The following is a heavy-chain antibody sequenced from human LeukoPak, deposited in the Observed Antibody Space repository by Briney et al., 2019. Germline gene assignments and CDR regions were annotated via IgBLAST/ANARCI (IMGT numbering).Heavy chain of an antibody. CDR1: GFTVSNYS. CDR2: ISGSGSYT. J-gene: IGHJ4*02. Sequence: GGSLRLSCAASGFTVSNYSMSWVRQAPGKGLEWVSAISGSGSYTDYADSVKGRFTISKDISKNTLYMRMSSLRAEDTAVYFCAKRRYDSSGHFDSWGQGTLVTVSS. CDR3: AKRRYDSSGHFDS. D-gene: IGHD3-22*01. V-gene: IGHV3-23*01.